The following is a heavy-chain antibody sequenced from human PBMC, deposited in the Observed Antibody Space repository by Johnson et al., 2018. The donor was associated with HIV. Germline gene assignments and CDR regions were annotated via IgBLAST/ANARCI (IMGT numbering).Heavy chain of an antibody. D-gene: IGHD1-7*01. CDR3: ATSLTGTRPFDI. Sequence: VQLVESGGGLVQPGGSLRLSCAASGFTVSSNYMSWVRQAPGKGLEWVSVIYSGGSTYYADSVKGRVTITRDNSKNTLYLQMNSLRAEDTAVYYCATSLTGTRPFDIWGQGTMVTVSS. V-gene: IGHV3-66*02. CDR1: GFTVSSNY. CDR2: IYSGGST. J-gene: IGHJ3*02.